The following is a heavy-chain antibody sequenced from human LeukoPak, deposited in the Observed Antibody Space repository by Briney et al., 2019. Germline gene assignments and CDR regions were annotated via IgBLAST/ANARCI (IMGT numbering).Heavy chain of an antibody. CDR2: INPSGGST. Sequence: GASVKVSCKASGYTFTSYYMHWVRQAPGQGLEWMGIINPSGGSTSYAQKFQGRVTMTRDTSTSTVYMELSSLRSEDTAVYYCARDACSGGSCYSFDYWGLGTLVTVSS. J-gene: IGHJ4*02. V-gene: IGHV1-46*01. D-gene: IGHD2-15*01. CDR1: GYTFTSYY. CDR3: ARDACSGGSCYSFDY.